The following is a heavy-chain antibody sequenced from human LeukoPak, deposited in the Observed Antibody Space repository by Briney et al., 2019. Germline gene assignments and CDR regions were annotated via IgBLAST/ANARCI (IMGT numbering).Heavy chain of an antibody. CDR3: AKVVVVPAAGDWFDP. J-gene: IGHJ5*02. V-gene: IGHV3-23*01. D-gene: IGHD2-2*01. CDR2: ISGSGGST. Sequence: GGSLRLSCAASGFTFSSYAMSWVRQAPGKGLGWVSAISGSGGSTYYADSVKGRFTISRDNSKNTLHLQMNSLRAEDTAVYYCAKVVVVPAAGDWFDPWGQGTLVTVSS. CDR1: GFTFSSYA.